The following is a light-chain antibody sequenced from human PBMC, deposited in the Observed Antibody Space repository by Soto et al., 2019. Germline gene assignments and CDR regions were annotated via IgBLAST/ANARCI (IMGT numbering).Light chain of an antibody. CDR3: LLSDSSVAV. J-gene: IGLJ2*01. CDR2: DTS. CDR1: TGDATGGHY. Sequence: QAVVTQEPSLTVSPGGTVTLTCASSTGDATGGHYAYWVQQKPGQAPRTLIYDTSNKHSWTPARFSGSLIGGKAALTLSGAQPEDEADYYCLLSDSSVAVFGGGTKLTVL. V-gene: IGLV7-46*01.